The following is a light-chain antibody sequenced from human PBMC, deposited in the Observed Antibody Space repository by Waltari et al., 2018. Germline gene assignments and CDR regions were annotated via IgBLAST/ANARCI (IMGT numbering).Light chain of an antibody. V-gene: IGKV6-21*02. CDR3: HQSNILPRT. CDR1: QSIGGS. J-gene: IGKJ2*01. CDR2: CAS. Sequence: EIVLTQSPDFQSVTPKEKVPITCRASQSIGGSLHWYQQKPDQSPRLLVKCASQSISGVPSRFSGSGYGTDFTLTINSLETEDAATYYCHQSNILPRTFGRGTKLEIK.